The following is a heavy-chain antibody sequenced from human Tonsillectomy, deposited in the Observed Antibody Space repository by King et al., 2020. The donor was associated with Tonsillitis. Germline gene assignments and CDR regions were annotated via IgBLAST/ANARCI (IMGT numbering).Heavy chain of an antibody. J-gene: IGHJ4*02. CDR1: GFTFSSYV. V-gene: IGHV3-64D*06. CDR3: VTSGYGYSLPFDY. CDR2: ISNNGGST. Sequence: VQLVESGGGLVQPGGSLRLSCSASGFTFSSYVMHWVRQAPGKGLEQVSVISNNGGSTYYADSVKGRFTISRDNSKNTLYLQMSSLRAEDTAVDYCVTSGYGYSLPFDYWGQGTLVTVSS. D-gene: IGHD5-18*01.